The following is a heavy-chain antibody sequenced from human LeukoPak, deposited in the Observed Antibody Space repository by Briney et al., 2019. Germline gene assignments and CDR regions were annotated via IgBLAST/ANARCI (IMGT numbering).Heavy chain of an antibody. D-gene: IGHD3-10*01. CDR1: GGSISSSSYY. CDR2: IYYSGST. CDR3: ARALTRGLQQILWFNY. V-gene: IGHV4-39*07. Sequence: SETLSLTCTVSGGSISSSSYYWGWIRQPPGKGLEWIGSIYYSGSTYYNPSLKSRVTISVDTSKNQFSLKLSSVTAADTAVYYCARALTRGLQQILWFNYWGQGTLVTVSS. J-gene: IGHJ4*02.